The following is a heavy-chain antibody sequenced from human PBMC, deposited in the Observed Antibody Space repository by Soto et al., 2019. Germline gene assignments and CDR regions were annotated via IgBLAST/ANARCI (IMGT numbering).Heavy chain of an antibody. V-gene: IGHV3-7*01. D-gene: IGHD3-10*01. CDR2: IKPDGSEK. Sequence: EVQLVESGGGLVQPGGSLRLSCAASGFTFSSYWMTWVRQAPGKGWEWVANIKPDGSEKYYVDSVKGRFTISRDNARTSLFLQINSLSAEDPAVYYCARGYYYGTGSFSPENYLDVWGNGTTVTVSS. CDR3: ARGYYYGTGSFSPENYLDV. J-gene: IGHJ6*03. CDR1: GFTFSSYW.